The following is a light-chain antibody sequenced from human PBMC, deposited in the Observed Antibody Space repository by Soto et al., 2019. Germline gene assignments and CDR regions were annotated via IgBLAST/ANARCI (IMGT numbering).Light chain of an antibody. CDR1: QSVNTC. J-gene: IGKJ2*01. V-gene: IGKV1-39*01. CDR2: GAS. CDR3: QQSYRTPHT. Sequence: DIQMTQSPSSLSASVGDRVTIPCRASQSVNTCLNWYQQRPGRAPELLIYGASTLQSGVPSRFSGSGSGTDFTLTISSLQPEDFATYYCQQSYRTPHTFGQGTKVEI.